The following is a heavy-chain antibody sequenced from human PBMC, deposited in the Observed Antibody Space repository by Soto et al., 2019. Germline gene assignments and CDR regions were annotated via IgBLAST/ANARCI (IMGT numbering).Heavy chain of an antibody. CDR1: GGSFSGYY. V-gene: IGHV4-34*01. Sequence: QVQLQQWGAGLLKSSETLSLTCAVYGGSFSGYYWSWIRQPPGKGLEWIGEINHSGSTNYNPSLKSRVTISVDTSKNQFSLKLSSVTAADTAVYYCAQSEPCDDYGDCLDAFDIWGQGTMVTVSS. CDR3: AQSEPCDDYGDCLDAFDI. D-gene: IGHD4-17*01. J-gene: IGHJ3*02. CDR2: INHSGST.